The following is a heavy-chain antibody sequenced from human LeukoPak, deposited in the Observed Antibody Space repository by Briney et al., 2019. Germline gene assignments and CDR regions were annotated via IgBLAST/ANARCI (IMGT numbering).Heavy chain of an antibody. CDR1: GYTFTGYY. Sequence: ASVKVSCKASGYTFTGYYMHWVRQAPGQGLEWMGWINPNSGGTNYAQKFQGWVTMTRDTSISTAYMELSSLRSEDTAVYYCARLISVAGNHRVFDYWGQGTLVTVSS. D-gene: IGHD6-19*01. V-gene: IGHV1-2*04. J-gene: IGHJ4*02. CDR2: INPNSGGT. CDR3: ARLISVAGNHRVFDY.